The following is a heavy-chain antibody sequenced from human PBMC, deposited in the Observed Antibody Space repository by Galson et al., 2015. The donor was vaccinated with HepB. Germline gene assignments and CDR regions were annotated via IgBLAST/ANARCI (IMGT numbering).Heavy chain of an antibody. Sequence: SETLSLTCTVSGGSISSYYWSWIRQPPGKGLEWIGYIYYSGSTNYNPSLKSRVTISVDTSKNQFSLKLSSVTAADTAVYYCARLVRASSGYYHYYYYGMDVWGQGTTVTVSS. D-gene: IGHD6-19*01. CDR2: IYYSGST. CDR3: ARLVRASSGYYHYYYYGMDV. V-gene: IGHV4-59*08. J-gene: IGHJ6*02. CDR1: GGSISSYY.